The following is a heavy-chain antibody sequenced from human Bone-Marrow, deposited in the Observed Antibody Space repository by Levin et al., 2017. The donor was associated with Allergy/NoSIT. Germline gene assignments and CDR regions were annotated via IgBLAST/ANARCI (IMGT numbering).Heavy chain of an antibody. J-gene: IGHJ4*02. CDR1: GFTFNNYA. CDR3: AKFRLYCSGGSCQDDY. CDR2: ISGRADST. V-gene: IGHV3-23*01. Sequence: GGSLRLSCAASGFTFNNYAMSWVRQAPGKGLEWVSAISGRADSTYYTDSVKGRFTISRDNSKNTLYLQMNSLRAEDTAVYYCAKFRLYCSGGSCQDDYWGQGTLVTVSS. D-gene: IGHD2-15*01.